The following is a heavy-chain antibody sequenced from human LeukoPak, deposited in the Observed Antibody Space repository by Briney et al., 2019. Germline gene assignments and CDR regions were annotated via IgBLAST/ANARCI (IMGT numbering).Heavy chain of an antibody. CDR2: IYSGGST. CDR1: GFTVSSNY. CDR3: ARDLDYDFWSGYYYYGMDV. V-gene: IGHV3-66*01. J-gene: IGHJ6*02. Sequence: GGSLRLSCAASGFTVSSNYMSWVRQAPGKGLEWVSVIYSGGSTYYADSVKGRFTISRDNSKNTLYLQMNSLRAEDTAVYYCARDLDYDFWSGYYYYGMDVWGQGTTVTVSS. D-gene: IGHD3-3*01.